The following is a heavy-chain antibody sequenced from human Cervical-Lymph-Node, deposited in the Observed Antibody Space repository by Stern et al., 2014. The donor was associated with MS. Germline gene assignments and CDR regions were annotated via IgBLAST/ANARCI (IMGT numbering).Heavy chain of an antibody. V-gene: IGHV4-31*03. CDR1: GGSINIGGYY. D-gene: IGHD6-19*01. CDR3: ARGGYSSGWYFTYFDS. Sequence: QLQLQESGPGLVKPSQTLSLTCTVSGGSINIGGYYWSWIRHHPEKGLEWIGYIYFSGSTYYNPSLKSRLTISVDTSKNQFSLKLNSVTAADTAVYYCARGGYSSGWYFTYFDSWGQGTLVTVSS. CDR2: IYFSGST. J-gene: IGHJ4*02.